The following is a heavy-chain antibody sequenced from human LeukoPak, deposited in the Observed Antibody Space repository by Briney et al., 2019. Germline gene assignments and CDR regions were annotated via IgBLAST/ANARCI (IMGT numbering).Heavy chain of an antibody. V-gene: IGHV4-61*01. CDR1: GGSISSGSYY. D-gene: IGHD6-13*01. CDR2: IYYSGST. CDR3: ARGISSSWDYYYYYGMDV. Sequence: SETLSLTCTVSGGSISSGSYYWSWTRQPPGKGLEWNGYIYYSGSTNYNPSLKSRVTISVDTSKNQFSLKLSSVTAADTAVYYCARGISSSWDYYYYYGMDVWGQGTTVAVSS. J-gene: IGHJ6*02.